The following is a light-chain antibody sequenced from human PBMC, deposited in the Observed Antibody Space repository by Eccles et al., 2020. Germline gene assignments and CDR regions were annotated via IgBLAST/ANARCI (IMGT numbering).Light chain of an antibody. Sequence: TGIPARFSGSGSGTDFTLTISSLEPEDFAAYYCQQRSNWRVFGQGTRLEI. CDR3: QQRSNWRV. V-gene: IGKV3-11*01. J-gene: IGKJ5*01.